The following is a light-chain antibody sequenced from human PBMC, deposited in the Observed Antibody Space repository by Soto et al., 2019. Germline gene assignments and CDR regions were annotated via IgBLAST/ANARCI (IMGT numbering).Light chain of an antibody. CDR2: AAS. CDR3: QQGYSTPLT. Sequence: DIQMTQSPSSLSASVGDRVTITCRASQGIGNDLGWYQQKPGKAPKLLIYAASSLQSGVPSRFSGSGSGTDFTLTISSLQPEDFATYYCQQGYSTPLTFGGGTKVDIK. CDR1: QGIGND. V-gene: IGKV1-39*01. J-gene: IGKJ4*01.